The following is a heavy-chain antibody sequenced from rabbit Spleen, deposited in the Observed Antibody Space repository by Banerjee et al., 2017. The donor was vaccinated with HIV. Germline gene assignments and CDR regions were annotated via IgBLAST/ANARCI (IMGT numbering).Heavy chain of an antibody. V-gene: IGHV1S45*01. CDR1: GFSFSSNW. CDR2: IDTNDGDT. J-gene: IGHJ4*01. D-gene: IGHD7-1*01. CDR3: ARDLVTAIGWNFAL. Sequence: LEESGGGLVKPGGTLTLTCTVSGFSFSSNWICWVRQAPGKGLEWIACIDTNDGDTDYANWPKGRFTISKTSSTTVTLGMTSLTDADTATYFCARDLVTAIGWNFALWGPGTLVTVS.